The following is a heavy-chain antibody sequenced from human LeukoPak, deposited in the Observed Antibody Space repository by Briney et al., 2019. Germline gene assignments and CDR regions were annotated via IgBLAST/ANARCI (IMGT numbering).Heavy chain of an antibody. CDR2: ISSSSPTM. Sequence: EGSLRLSCAASGFTFSDYYMSWIRQAPGKGLEWVSYISSSSPTMYYADSVKGRFSISRDNAKNSLYLQMNSLRAEDTAMYYCAREYTSGSYYIDYWGQGTLVTVSS. V-gene: IGHV3-11*01. CDR1: GFTFSDYY. D-gene: IGHD3-10*01. J-gene: IGHJ4*02. CDR3: AREYTSGSYYIDY.